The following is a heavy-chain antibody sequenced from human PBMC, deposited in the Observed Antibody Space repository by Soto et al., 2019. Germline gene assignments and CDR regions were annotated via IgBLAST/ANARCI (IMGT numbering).Heavy chain of an antibody. CDR3: ARDSSNPWDAFDI. J-gene: IGHJ3*02. CDR1: GYTFTSYY. CDR2: INPSGGST. V-gene: IGHV1-46*01. D-gene: IGHD6-6*01. Sequence: ASVKVSCKASGYTFTSYYVHWVRQAPGQGLEWMGIINPSGGSTSYAQKFQGRVTMTRDTSTSTVYMELSSLRSEDTAVYYCARDSSNPWDAFDIWGQGTMVTVSS.